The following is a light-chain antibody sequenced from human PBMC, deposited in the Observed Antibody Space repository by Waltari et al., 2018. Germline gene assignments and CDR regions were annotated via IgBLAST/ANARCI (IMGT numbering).Light chain of an antibody. J-gene: IGLJ3*02. CDR3: ALYVGRAIWV. Sequence: QTVVTQEPSFSVSPGGSVTVTCGLNSGSVSTSNYPSWYQHTPCQPPRTLIYNTSTPSSWVPCRCSGAILCSKAALSIAGAQAGDESDYYCALYVGRAIWVFGGGTKLTVL. V-gene: IGLV8-61*01. CDR1: SGSVSTSNY. CDR2: NTS.